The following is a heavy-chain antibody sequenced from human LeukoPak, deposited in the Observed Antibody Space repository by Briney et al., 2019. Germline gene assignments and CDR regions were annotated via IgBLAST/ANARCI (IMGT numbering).Heavy chain of an antibody. D-gene: IGHD1-26*01. CDR2: INPNSGGT. CDR1: GYTFTGYY. Sequence: ASVKVSCKASGYTFTGYYMHWVRQAPGQGLEWMGWINPNSGGTNYAQKFQGRVTMTRDTSISTAYMELSRLRSDDTAVYYCARGIGEWERQGFDYWGQGTLVTVSS. J-gene: IGHJ4*02. V-gene: IGHV1-2*02. CDR3: ARGIGEWERQGFDY.